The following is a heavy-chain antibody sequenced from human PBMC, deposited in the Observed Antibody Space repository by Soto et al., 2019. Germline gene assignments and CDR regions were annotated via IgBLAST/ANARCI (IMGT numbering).Heavy chain of an antibody. CDR3: ARPLPNYDFWSTYYYYYMDV. Sequence: GGSLRLSCAASGFTFSDYYMSWIRQAPGKGLEWVSYISSSGSTIYYADSVKGRFTISRDNAKNSLYLQMNSLRAEDTAVYYCARPLPNYDFWSTYYYYYMDVWGKGTTVTVSS. CDR2: ISSSGSTI. D-gene: IGHD3-3*01. V-gene: IGHV3-11*01. J-gene: IGHJ6*03. CDR1: GFTFSDYY.